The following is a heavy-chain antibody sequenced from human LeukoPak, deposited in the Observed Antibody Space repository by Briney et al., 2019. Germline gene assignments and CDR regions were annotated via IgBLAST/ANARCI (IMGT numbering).Heavy chain of an antibody. D-gene: IGHD6-6*01. CDR3: ARVEYSSSSQADY. CDR2: ISSSSSYI. J-gene: IGHJ4*02. Sequence: PGRSLRLSCAASGFTFSSYSMNWVRQAPGKGLEWVSSISSSSSYIYYADSVKGRFTISRDNAKNSLYLQMNSLRAEDTAVYYCARVEYSSSSQADYWGQGTLVTVSS. CDR1: GFTFSSYS. V-gene: IGHV3-21*01.